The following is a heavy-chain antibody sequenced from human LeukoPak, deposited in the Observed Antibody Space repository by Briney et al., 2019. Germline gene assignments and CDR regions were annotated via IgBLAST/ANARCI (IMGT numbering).Heavy chain of an antibody. CDR1: GFTFSSYE. CDR3: ARVTEDIVVVPAAPLDY. CDR2: ISSSGSTI. D-gene: IGHD2-2*01. J-gene: IGHJ4*02. Sequence: GGSLRLSCGASGFTFSSYEMNWVRQAPGKGLEWVSYISSSGSTIYYADSVKGRFTISRDNAKNSLYLQMNSLRAEDTAVYYCARVTEDIVVVPAAPLDYWGQGTLVTVSS. V-gene: IGHV3-48*03.